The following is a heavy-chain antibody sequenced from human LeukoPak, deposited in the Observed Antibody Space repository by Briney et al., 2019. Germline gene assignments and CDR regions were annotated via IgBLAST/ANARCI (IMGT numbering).Heavy chain of an antibody. V-gene: IGHV1-18*04. J-gene: IGHJ6*02. CDR1: GYTFTGYY. D-gene: IGHD1-26*01. CDR3: ARVGANYYYYGMDV. Sequence: ASVKVSCKASGYTFTGYYMHWVRQAPGQGLEWMGWISAYNGNTNYAQKLQGRVNMTTDTSTSTAYMELRSLRSDDTAVYYCARVGANYYYYGMDVWGQGTTVTVSS. CDR2: ISAYNGNT.